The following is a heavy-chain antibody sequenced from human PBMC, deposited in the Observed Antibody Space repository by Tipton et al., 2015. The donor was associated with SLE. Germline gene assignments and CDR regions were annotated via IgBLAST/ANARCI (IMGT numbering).Heavy chain of an antibody. CDR1: GFTFSSYG. Sequence: SLRLSCAASGFTFSSYGMHWVRQAPGKGLEWVAFIRYDGSNKYYADSVKGRFTISRDNSKNTLYLQMNSLRAEDTAVYYCARAIAARHNYYYYMDVWGKGTTVTVSS. V-gene: IGHV3-30*02. CDR3: ARAIAARHNYYYYMDV. D-gene: IGHD6-6*01. J-gene: IGHJ6*03. CDR2: IRYDGSNK.